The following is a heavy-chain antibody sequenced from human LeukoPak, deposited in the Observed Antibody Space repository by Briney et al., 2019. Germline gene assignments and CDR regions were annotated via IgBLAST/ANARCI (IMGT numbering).Heavy chain of an antibody. J-gene: IGHJ4*02. Sequence: GGSLRLSCAASGFTFSSYWMSWVRQAPGKGLEWVANIKEDGSEKYYVDSVKGRFTISRDNAKNSLYLQMNSLRAEDTAVYYCARARRHSSSWPYYFDYWGQGTLVTVSS. V-gene: IGHV3-7*03. CDR3: ARARRHSSSWPYYFDY. CDR1: GFTFSSYW. D-gene: IGHD6-13*01. CDR2: IKEDGSEK.